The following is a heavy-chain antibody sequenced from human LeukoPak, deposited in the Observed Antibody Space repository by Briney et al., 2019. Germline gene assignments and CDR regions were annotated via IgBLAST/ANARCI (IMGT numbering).Heavy chain of an antibody. CDR3: AIERIYYDSSGYYPFDY. J-gene: IGHJ4*02. CDR2: IIPILGIA. D-gene: IGHD3-22*01. Sequence: SVKVSFKASGGTFSSYAISWVRQAPGQGLEWMGRIIPILGIANYAQKFQGRVTITADKSTSTAYMELSSMRSEDTAVYYCAIERIYYDSSGYYPFDYWGQGTLVTVSS. CDR1: GGTFSSYA. V-gene: IGHV1-69*04.